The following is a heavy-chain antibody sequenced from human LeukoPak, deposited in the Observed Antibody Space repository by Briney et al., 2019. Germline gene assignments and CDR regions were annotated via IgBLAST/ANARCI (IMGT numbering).Heavy chain of an antibody. Sequence: PSETLSLTCTVSGGSISSSSYYWGWIRQPPGKGLEWIGSIYYSGSTYYNPSLKSRVTISVDTSKNQFSLKLSSVTAADTAVYYCTSGYCSGGSCYPAYYYYYGMDVWGQGTTVTVSS. CDR1: GGSISSSSYY. D-gene: IGHD2-15*01. CDR2: IYYSGST. CDR3: TSGYCSGGSCYPAYYYYYGMDV. V-gene: IGHV4-39*01. J-gene: IGHJ6*02.